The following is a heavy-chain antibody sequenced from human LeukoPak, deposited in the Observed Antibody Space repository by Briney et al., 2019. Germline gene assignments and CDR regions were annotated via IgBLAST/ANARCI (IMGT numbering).Heavy chain of an antibody. CDR2: ISWDGGST. J-gene: IGHJ4*02. CDR1: GFTFDDYT. D-gene: IGHD3-22*01. Sequence: GGSLRLSCAASGFTFDDYTMHWVRQAPGKGLEWVSLISWDGGSTYYADSVKGRFTISRDNSKNSLYLQMNSLRTEDTALYYCVKGTYYYDSSGYYSNAPPDYWGQGTLVTVSS. V-gene: IGHV3-43*01. CDR3: VKGTYYYDSSGYYSNAPPDY.